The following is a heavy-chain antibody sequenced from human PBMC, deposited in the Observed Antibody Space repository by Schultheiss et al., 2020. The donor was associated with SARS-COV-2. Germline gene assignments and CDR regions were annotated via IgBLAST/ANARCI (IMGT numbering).Heavy chain of an antibody. Sequence: GESLKISCAASGFTFSSYSMNWVRQAPGKGLEWVSSISSSSSYIYYADSVKGRFTISRDNAKNSVYLQMYSLRVEDTAVYYCARRTTGEISALDYWGQGALVTVSS. CDR3: ARRTTGEISALDY. CDR2: ISSSSSYI. D-gene: IGHD3-10*01. J-gene: IGHJ4*02. CDR1: GFTFSSYS. V-gene: IGHV3-21*01.